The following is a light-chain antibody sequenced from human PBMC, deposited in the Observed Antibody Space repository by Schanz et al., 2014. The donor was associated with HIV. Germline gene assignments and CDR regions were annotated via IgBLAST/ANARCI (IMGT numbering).Light chain of an antibody. V-gene: IGKV1-5*03. CDR1: QNINSW. Sequence: DIQMTQSPSTLSASVGDRVTLTCRASQNINSWLAWFQQKPGKAPKLLIYKASSLESGVPPRFSGSESGTEFNLTINSLQPDDLATYYCQQYQADPWTFGQGTKVEI. J-gene: IGKJ1*01. CDR2: KAS. CDR3: QQYQADPWT.